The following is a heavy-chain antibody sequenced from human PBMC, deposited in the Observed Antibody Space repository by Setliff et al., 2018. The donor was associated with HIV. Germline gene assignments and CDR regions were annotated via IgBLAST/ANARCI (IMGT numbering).Heavy chain of an antibody. CDR3: ARVNGIELSVHYYFLDV. Sequence: PSETLSLTCTVSADSLDGYYWAWIRQPAGKGLEWIGRIQISGSTDSNPSLMSRVTMSLDASKSQFSLRLISVTPADTGVYYCARVNGIELSVHYYFLDVWGKGTTVTVSS. CDR1: ADSLDGYY. J-gene: IGHJ6*03. D-gene: IGHD1-7*01. V-gene: IGHV4-4*07. CDR2: IQISGST.